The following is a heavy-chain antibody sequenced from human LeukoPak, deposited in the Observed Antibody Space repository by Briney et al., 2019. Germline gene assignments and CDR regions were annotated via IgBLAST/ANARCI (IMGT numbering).Heavy chain of an antibody. CDR3: AKARQSYYYGMDV. Sequence: PGGSLRLSCAASGFTFSSFWMTWVRQAPGKGLEWVANIKQDGTEKYYVDSVKGRFTISRDNAKNSLYLQMNSLRAEDTAVYCCAKARQSYYYGMDVWGQGTTVTVSS. CDR1: GFTFSSFW. V-gene: IGHV3-7*03. CDR2: IKQDGTEK. J-gene: IGHJ6*02.